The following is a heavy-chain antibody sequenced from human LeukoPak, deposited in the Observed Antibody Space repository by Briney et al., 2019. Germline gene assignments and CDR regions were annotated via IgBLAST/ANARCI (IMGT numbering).Heavy chain of an antibody. D-gene: IGHD3-10*01. CDR2: FDPEDGET. J-gene: IGHJ4*02. CDR1: GYTLTELS. Sequence: ASVKVSCKVSGYTLTELSMHWVRQAPGKGLEWMGGFDPEDGETIYAQKFQGRVTMTEDTSTDTAYMELSSLRSEDTAVYYCATYYGSGSYLRVDYWGQGTPVTVSS. V-gene: IGHV1-24*01. CDR3: ATYYGSGSYLRVDY.